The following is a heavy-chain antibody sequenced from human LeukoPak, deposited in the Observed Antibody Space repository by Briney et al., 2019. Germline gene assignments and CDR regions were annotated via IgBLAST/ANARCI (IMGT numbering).Heavy chain of an antibody. CDR3: ARDGTGGQEGAFDI. V-gene: IGHV4-31*03. CDR1: GGSISSGGYY. Sequence: SETLSLTCTVSGGSISSGGYYWSWIRQHPGKGLEWIGYIYYSGSTYYNPSLKSRVTLSVDTSKKQFSLKLSSVTAADTAVYYCARDGTGGQEGAFDIWGQGTMVTVSS. CDR2: IYYSGST. J-gene: IGHJ3*02. D-gene: IGHD1-14*01.